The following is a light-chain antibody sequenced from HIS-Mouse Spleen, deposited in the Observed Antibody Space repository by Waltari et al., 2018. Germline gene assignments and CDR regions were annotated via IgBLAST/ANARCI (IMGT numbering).Light chain of an antibody. CDR2: SNN. J-gene: IGLJ3*02. Sequence: QSVLTQPPSASGTPGQRVTISCSGSSSHSGSHTLTWYQQLPGTAPKLLIYSNNQRRSGVPDRFSGSKSGTSASLAISGLQSEDEADYYCAAWDDSLNGPVFGGGTKLTVL. V-gene: IGLV1-44*01. CDR3: AAWDDSLNGPV. CDR1: SSHSGSHT.